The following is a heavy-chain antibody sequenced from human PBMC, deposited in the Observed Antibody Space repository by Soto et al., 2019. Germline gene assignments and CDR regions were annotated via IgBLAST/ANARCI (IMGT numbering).Heavy chain of an antibody. D-gene: IGHD1-26*01. Sequence: GSLRLSCAASGFTFSSYGMHWVRQAPGKGLEWVAVISYDGSNKYYADSVKGRFTISRDNSKNTLYLQMNSLRAEDTAVYYCAKDRSGSYMDYWGQGTLVTVSS. CDR1: GFTFSSYG. CDR2: ISYDGSNK. V-gene: IGHV3-30*18. CDR3: AKDRSGSYMDY. J-gene: IGHJ4*02.